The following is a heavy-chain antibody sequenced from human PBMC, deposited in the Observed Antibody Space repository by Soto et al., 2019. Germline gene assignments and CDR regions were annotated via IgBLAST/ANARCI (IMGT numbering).Heavy chain of an antibody. V-gene: IGHV3-15*07. CDR1: GFTFSNAW. D-gene: IGHD3-22*01. Sequence: GGSLRLSCAASGFTFSNAWMNWVRQAPGKGLEWVGRIKSKTDGGTTDNAAPVKGRFTISRDDSKNTLYLQMNSLKTEDTAVYYCTTDLTDGYYDSSGYYNYFDYWGQGTLVTVSS. J-gene: IGHJ4*02. CDR2: IKSKTDGGTT. CDR3: TTDLTDGYYDSSGYYNYFDY.